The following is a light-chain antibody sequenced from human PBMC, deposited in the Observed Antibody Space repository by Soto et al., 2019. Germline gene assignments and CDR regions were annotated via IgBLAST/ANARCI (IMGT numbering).Light chain of an antibody. CDR3: QQSYNTPLT. CDR1: QSVSSSY. Sequence: EIVLTQSPGTLSLSPGERATLSCRASQSVSSSYLAWYQQKPGQAPRLLIYGASSRATGIPDRFSGSGSGTDFTLTISSLQLDDFATYYCQQSYNTPLTFGQGTKVEIK. V-gene: IGKV3-20*01. J-gene: IGKJ1*01. CDR2: GAS.